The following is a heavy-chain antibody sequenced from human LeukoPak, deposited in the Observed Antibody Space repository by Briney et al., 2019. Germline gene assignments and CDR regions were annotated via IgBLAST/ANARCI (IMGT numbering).Heavy chain of an antibody. D-gene: IGHD5-12*01. V-gene: IGHV1-2*02. CDR3: ARVINSGYDNRGCFDP. CDR2: INPNSGGT. CDR1: GYTFTGYY. Sequence: GASVKVSCKASGYTFTGYYMHWVRQAPGRGLEWMGWINPNSGGTNYAQKFQGRVTMTRDTSISTAYMELSSLRSEDTAVYYCARVINSGYDNRGCFDPWGQGTLVTVSS. J-gene: IGHJ5*02.